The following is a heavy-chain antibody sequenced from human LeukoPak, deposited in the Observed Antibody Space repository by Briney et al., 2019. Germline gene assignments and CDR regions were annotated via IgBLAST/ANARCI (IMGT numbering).Heavy chain of an antibody. V-gene: IGHV4-38-2*02. Sequence: SETLSLTCTVSGYSISSGYYWGWIRQPPGKGLEWIGSIYHSGSNFYNPSLKSRVTISLDTSKNQFSLKLTSVTAADTAVFYCARDLGSRDGYNPPNLFDNWGQGTLVTVSS. J-gene: IGHJ4*02. CDR2: IYHSGSN. CDR1: GYSISSGYY. D-gene: IGHD5-24*01. CDR3: ARDLGSRDGYNPPNLFDN.